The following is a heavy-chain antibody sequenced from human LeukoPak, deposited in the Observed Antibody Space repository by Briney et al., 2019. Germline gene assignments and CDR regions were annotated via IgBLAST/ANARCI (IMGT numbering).Heavy chain of an antibody. CDR3: AGNYYGSGSYYSEDRY. CDR1: GGSISSGSYY. J-gene: IGHJ4*02. CDR2: IYTSGST. Sequence: KPSETLSLTCTVPGGSISSGSYYWSWIRQPAGKGLEWIGRIYTSGSTNYNPSLKSRVTISVDTSKNQFSLKLSSVTAADTAVYYCAGNYYGSGSYYSEDRYWGQGTLVTASS. D-gene: IGHD3-10*01. V-gene: IGHV4-61*02.